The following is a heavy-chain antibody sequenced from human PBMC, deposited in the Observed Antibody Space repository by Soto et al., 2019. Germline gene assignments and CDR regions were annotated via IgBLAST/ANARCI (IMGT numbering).Heavy chain of an antibody. D-gene: IGHD3-10*01. CDR1: GGSISSSSYY. Sequence: SETLSLTCTVSGGSISSSSYYWGWIRQPPGKGLEWIGSIYYSGSTYYNPSLKSRVTISVDTSKNQFSLKLSSVTAADTAVYYCARQGKITMVRGVPRFDPWGQGTLVTVSS. V-gene: IGHV4-39*01. CDR3: ARQGKITMVRGVPRFDP. J-gene: IGHJ5*02. CDR2: IYYSGST.